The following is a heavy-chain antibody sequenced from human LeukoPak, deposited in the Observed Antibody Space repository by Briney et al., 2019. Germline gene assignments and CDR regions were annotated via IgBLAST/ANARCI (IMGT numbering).Heavy chain of an antibody. CDR2: IYYSGST. Sequence: SETLSLTCTVSGGSISSSSYYWGWIRQPPGKGLEWIGSIYYSGSTYYNPSLKSRVTISVDTSKNQFSLKLSSVTAADTAVYYCARLLYCSSTSCYGRDYWGQGTLVTVSS. V-gene: IGHV4-39*01. CDR1: GGSISSSSYY. CDR3: ARLLYCSSTSCYGRDY. D-gene: IGHD2-2*01. J-gene: IGHJ4*02.